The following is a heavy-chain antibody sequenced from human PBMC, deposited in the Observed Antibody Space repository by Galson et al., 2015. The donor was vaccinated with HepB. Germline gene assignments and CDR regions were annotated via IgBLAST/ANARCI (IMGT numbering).Heavy chain of an antibody. D-gene: IGHD1-26*01. CDR2: ISPDGLTP. J-gene: IGHJ4*02. CDR1: GFTFTNYW. Sequence: SLRLSCAASGFTFTNYWLHWVRQAPGKGLVWVSRISPDGLTPIYADSLKDRFTISRDNARNTVFLQMSSLRVEDTALYYCVREDRPSGGFYVWGQGALVTVSS. CDR3: VREDRPSGGFYV. V-gene: IGHV3-74*01.